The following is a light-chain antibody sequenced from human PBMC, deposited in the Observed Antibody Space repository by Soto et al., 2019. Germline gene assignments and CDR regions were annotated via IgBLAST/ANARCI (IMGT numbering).Light chain of an antibody. Sequence: DIQLTQSPHTLSVSLGNRVSITCRASQSIGRWLAWYQQKPGKAPNLLIYDASSLQSGVPSRFSGSGSGTEFTLTISSLQPDDFATYSCQQYNSYSWTFGQGTKVDIK. CDR3: QQYNSYSWT. CDR2: DAS. CDR1: QSIGRW. J-gene: IGKJ1*01. V-gene: IGKV1-5*01.